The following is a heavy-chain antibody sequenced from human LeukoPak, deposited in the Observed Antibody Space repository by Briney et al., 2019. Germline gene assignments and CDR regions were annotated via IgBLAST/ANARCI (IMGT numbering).Heavy chain of an antibody. CDR1: GYTFTSYD. CDR3: ARGLLWFGELLH. D-gene: IGHD3-10*01. CDR2: MNPNSGNT. V-gene: IGHV1-8*01. J-gene: IGHJ6*02. Sequence: ASVTVSCKASGYTFTSYDINWVRQATGQGLEWMGWMNPNSGNTGYAQKFQGRVTMTRNTSISTAYMELSSLRSEDTAVYYCARGLLWFGELLHWGQGTTVTVSS.